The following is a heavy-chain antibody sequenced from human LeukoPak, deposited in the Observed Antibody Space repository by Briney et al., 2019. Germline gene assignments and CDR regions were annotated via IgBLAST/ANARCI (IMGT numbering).Heavy chain of an antibody. J-gene: IGHJ4*02. CDR3: ARGRSGYYFDY. D-gene: IGHD3-22*01. CDR2: ISSTSTST. CDR1: GFTFSSVS. V-gene: IGHV3-48*02. Sequence: GGSLRLSCAASGFTFSSVSMNWVRQAPGKGLEWVSYISSTSTSTHYADSAKGRFTISRDNAQNSLYLQMNSLGDDDTAVYYCARGRSGYYFDYWGQGTLVTVPS.